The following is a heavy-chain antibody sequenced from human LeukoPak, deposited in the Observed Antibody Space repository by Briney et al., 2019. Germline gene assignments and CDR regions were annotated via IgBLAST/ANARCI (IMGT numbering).Heavy chain of an antibody. V-gene: IGHV1-2*02. CDR3: ARLILELGGYAVDY. D-gene: IGHD3-3*01. CDR1: GYTFTGYY. J-gene: IGHJ4*02. CDR2: INPNSGGT. Sequence: GASVKVSCKASGYTFTGYYMHWVRQAPGQGLEWMGWINPNSGGTNYAQKFQGRVTMTRDTSISTAYMELSRLRCDDTGVYYCARLILELGGYAVDYWGQGTLVSVSS.